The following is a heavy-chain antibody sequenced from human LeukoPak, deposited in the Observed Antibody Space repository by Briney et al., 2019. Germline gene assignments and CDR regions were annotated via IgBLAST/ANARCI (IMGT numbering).Heavy chain of an antibody. CDR3: ARDRYYDFWSGIFDY. Sequence: ASVKVSCKASGYTFTGYYMHWVRQAPGQGLEWMGWINPNSGGTNYAQKFQGRVTVTRDTSISTAYMGLSRLRSDDTAVYYCARDRYYDFWSGIFDYWGQGTLVTVSS. CDR1: GYTFTGYY. J-gene: IGHJ4*02. CDR2: INPNSGGT. D-gene: IGHD3-3*01. V-gene: IGHV1-2*02.